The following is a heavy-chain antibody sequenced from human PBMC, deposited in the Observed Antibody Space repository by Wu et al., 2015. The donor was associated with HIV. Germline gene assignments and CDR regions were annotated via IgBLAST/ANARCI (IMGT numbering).Heavy chain of an antibody. V-gene: IGHV1-18*01. CDR2: VNTNTGGT. D-gene: IGHD2-21*02. Sequence: VQLVQSGGEVKKPGASVKVSCKASGYTFTNYGTTWVRQAPGQGFEWMGWVNTNTGGTKYAQKFQGRVTMTRDTSISTAYMELSGLTSDDTAIYYCARDELFRVDDSLDLWGQGTMVTVSS. CDR3: ARDELFRVDDSLDL. J-gene: IGHJ3*01. CDR1: GYTFTNYG.